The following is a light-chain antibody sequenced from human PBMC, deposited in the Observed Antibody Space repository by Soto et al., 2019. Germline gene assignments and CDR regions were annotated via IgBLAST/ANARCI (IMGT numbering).Light chain of an antibody. Sequence: DIQMTQSPSILSASVGDRVTITCRASQSISTWLAWYQQKPGKAPKILIYKASSLESGVPSRFSGSGSGTEFTLTISSLQPDDFATYYCQQYNSYSETFGQGTKVDIK. CDR3: QQYNSYSET. V-gene: IGKV1-5*03. CDR1: QSISTW. J-gene: IGKJ1*01. CDR2: KAS.